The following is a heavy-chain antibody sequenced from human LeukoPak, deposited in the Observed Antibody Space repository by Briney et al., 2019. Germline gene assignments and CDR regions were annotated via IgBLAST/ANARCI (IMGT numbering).Heavy chain of an antibody. J-gene: IGHJ4*02. CDR3: ARHRRITMITYYFDY. CDR1: GXTVSSNY. D-gene: IGHD3-22*01. CDR2: IYSGGST. Sequence: PGGSLRLSCAATGXTVSSNYMSWVRQAPGKGLEWVSVIYSGGSTYYADSVKGRFTISRDNSKNTLYLQMNSLRAEDTAVYYCARHRRITMITYYFDYWGQGTLVTVSS. V-gene: IGHV3-66*04.